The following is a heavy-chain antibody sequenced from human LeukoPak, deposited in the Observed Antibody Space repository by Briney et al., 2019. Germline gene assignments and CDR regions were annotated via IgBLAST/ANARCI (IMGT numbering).Heavy chain of an antibody. D-gene: IGHD3-22*01. CDR2: IYYSGST. V-gene: IGHV4-31*03. CDR1: GGSISSGGYY. CDR3: VRDHYEAGVYLSTLVYYGMDV. J-gene: IGHJ6*02. Sequence: PSQTLSLTCTVSGGSISSGGYYWSWIRQHPGKGLEWIVYIYYSGSTYYNPSLKSRVTISVDTSKNQFSLKLSSVTAADTAVYYCVRDHYEAGVYLSTLVYYGMDVWGRGTTVIVSS.